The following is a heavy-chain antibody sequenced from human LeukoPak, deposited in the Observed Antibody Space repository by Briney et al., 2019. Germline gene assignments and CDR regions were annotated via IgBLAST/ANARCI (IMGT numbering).Heavy chain of an antibody. CDR3: ARAGGFTTVRGVITPHGWNY. J-gene: IGHJ4*02. D-gene: IGHD3-10*01. V-gene: IGHV3-7*01. CDR2: IKEDGSEK. CDR1: GFTFSSYW. Sequence: GGSLRLSCAASGFTFSSYWLSWVRQAPGRGLEWVANIKEDGSEKYYVDCVKGRFTISRDNAKNSLYLQMNSLRAEDTAVYYCARAGGFTTVRGVITPHGWNYWGQGTLVTVSS.